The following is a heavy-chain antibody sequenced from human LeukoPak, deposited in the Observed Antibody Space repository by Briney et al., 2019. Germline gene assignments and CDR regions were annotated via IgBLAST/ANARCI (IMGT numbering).Heavy chain of an antibody. Sequence: GGPLRLSCAASGFTSSSYAMSWVRQAPGKGLEWVANIKQDGSEKRYVDPVKGRFTISRDNAKNSLYLQMNSLRAEDTAVYYCARAPATNEWRCMDYWGQGTLVTVSS. D-gene: IGHD2-8*02. CDR2: IKQDGSEK. CDR1: GFTSSSYA. CDR3: ARAPATNEWRCMDY. V-gene: IGHV3-7*01. J-gene: IGHJ4*02.